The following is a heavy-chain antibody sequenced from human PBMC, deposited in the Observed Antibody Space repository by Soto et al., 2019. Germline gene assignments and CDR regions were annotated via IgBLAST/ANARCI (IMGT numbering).Heavy chain of an antibody. D-gene: IGHD6-19*01. CDR3: ARAPSPRIAVAYFDY. CDR2: INPSGGST. V-gene: IGHV1-46*01. CDR1: GDTFSSYY. J-gene: IGHJ4*02. Sequence: VASVKVSCKSSGDTFSSYYMHCVRQATGQGLEGMGIINPSGGSTSYAQKFQGRVTMTRDTSTSTVYMELSSLRSEDTAVYYCARAPSPRIAVAYFDYWGQGTLVTVSS.